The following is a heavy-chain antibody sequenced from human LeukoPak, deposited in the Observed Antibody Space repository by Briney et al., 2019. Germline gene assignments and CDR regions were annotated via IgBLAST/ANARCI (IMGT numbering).Heavy chain of an antibody. J-gene: IGHJ4*02. CDR1: GFTFSSYA. V-gene: IGHV3-30-3*01. CDR2: ISYDGSNK. CDR3: AKEFDRVDPYYFDY. D-gene: IGHD2-21*01. Sequence: GRSLRLSCAASGFTFSSYAMHWVRQAPGKGLEWVAVISYDGSNKYYADSVKGRFTISRDNSKNTLYLQMNSLRAEDTAVYYCAKEFDRVDPYYFDYWGQGTLVTVSS.